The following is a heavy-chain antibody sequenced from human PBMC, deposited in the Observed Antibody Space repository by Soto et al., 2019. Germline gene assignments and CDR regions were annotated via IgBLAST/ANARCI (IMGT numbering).Heavy chain of an antibody. J-gene: IGHJ1*01. CDR3: ASDREYYGSGSYYFALEYFQH. CDR1: GFTFSSYS. Sequence: GGSLRLSCAASGFTFSSYSMNWVRQAPGKGLEWVSYISSSSSTIYYADSVKGRFTISRDNAKNSLYLQMNSLRAEDTAVYYCASDREYYGSGSYYFALEYFQHRGQGTLVTVSS. V-gene: IGHV3-48*01. CDR2: ISSSSSTI. D-gene: IGHD3-10*01.